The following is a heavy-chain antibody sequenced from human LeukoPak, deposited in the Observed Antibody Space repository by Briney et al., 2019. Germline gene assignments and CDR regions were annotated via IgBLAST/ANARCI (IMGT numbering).Heavy chain of an antibody. CDR1: GGSISSYY. D-gene: IGHD6-13*01. CDR2: IYTSGST. CDR3: ARDVVAAVGSFDY. Sequence: SETLSLTCTVSGGSISSYYWSWIRQPAGKGLEWIGHIYTSGSTNYNPTLKSRVTMSVDTSKNQFFLKLSSVTAADTAVYYCARDVVAAVGSFDYWGQGILVTVSS. J-gene: IGHJ4*02. V-gene: IGHV4-4*07.